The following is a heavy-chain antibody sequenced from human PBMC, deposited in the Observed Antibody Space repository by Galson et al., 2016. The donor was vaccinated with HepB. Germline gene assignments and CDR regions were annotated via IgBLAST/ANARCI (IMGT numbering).Heavy chain of an antibody. V-gene: IGHV3-30*18. CDR2: ISYDGSNK. CDR3: AKVRQLAYSYGMDV. CDR1: GFTFSIYG. D-gene: IGHD6-6*01. Sequence: SLRLSCAASGFTFSIYGMHWVRQAPGKGLEWVAVISYDGSNKYYADSVKGRFTISRDNSKNTLYLQMNSLRAEDTAVYYCAKVRQLAYSYGMDVWGQGTTVTVSS. J-gene: IGHJ6*02.